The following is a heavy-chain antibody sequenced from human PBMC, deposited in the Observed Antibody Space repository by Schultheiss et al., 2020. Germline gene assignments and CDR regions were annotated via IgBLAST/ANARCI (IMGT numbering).Heavy chain of an antibody. CDR3: ARERGEYSSSWYNYYYGMDV. CDR2: IYYSGST. J-gene: IGHJ6*02. V-gene: IGHV4-31*03. D-gene: IGHD6-13*01. Sequence: SETLSLTCTVSGGSISSGGYYWSWIRQHPGKGLEWIGYIYYSGSTYYNPSLKSRVTISVDTSKNQFSLKLSSVTAADTAVYYCARERGEYSSSWYNYYYGMDVWGQGTTVTVYS. CDR1: GGSISSGGYY.